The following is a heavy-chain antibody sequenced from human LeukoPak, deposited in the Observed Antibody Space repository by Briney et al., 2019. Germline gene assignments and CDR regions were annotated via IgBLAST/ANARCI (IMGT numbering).Heavy chain of an antibody. CDR3: AKLRFLEWSHGVDY. Sequence: GTLRLSCAASGFTFSSYAMSWVRQAPGKGLEWVSAISGSGGSTYYADSVKGRFTISRDNSKNTLYLQMNSLRAEDTAVYYCAKLRFLEWSHGVDYWGQGTLVTVSS. CDR1: GFTFSSYA. CDR2: ISGSGGST. D-gene: IGHD3-3*01. J-gene: IGHJ4*02. V-gene: IGHV3-23*01.